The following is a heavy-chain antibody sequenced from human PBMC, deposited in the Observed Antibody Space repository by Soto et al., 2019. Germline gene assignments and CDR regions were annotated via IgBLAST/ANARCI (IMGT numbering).Heavy chain of an antibody. CDR3: ARVTFGGVIVDY. Sequence: PSETLSLTCTVSGGSISSYYWSWIRQPPGKGLEWIGYIYYSGSTNYNPSLKSRVTISVDTSKNQFSLKLSSVTAADTAVYYCARVTFGGVIVDYWGQGTLVTVSS. D-gene: IGHD3-16*02. V-gene: IGHV4-59*01. CDR2: IYYSGST. J-gene: IGHJ4*02. CDR1: GGSISSYY.